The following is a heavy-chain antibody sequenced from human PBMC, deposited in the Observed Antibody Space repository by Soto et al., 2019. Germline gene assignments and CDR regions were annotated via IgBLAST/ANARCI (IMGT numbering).Heavy chain of an antibody. Sequence: ASVKVSCQASGYTFTSYGICWLRQAPGQGIEWMGWVSAYNGNTDHAQKLQGRVTMNHDKSTGKASMELRGLRSDGPAVYYLVIDLRQWRVPYYDNGFDPWGQGTLVTVSS. J-gene: IGHJ5*02. CDR2: VSAYNGNT. D-gene: IGHD3-3*01. V-gene: IGHV1-18*01. CDR3: VIDLRQWRVPYYDNGFDP. CDR1: GYTFTSYG.